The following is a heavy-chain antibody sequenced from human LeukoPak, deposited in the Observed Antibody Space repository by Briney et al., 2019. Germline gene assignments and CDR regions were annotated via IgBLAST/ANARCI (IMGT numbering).Heavy chain of an antibody. D-gene: IGHD2-15*01. CDR2: IIPIFGTA. J-gene: IGHJ3*02. CDR1: GGTFSSYA. CDR3: ARALGYCSGGSCFPHAFDI. Sequence: ASVKVSCKASGGTFSSYAISWVRQAPGQGLEWMGGIIPIFGTANYAQKFQGRVTITADESTSTAYMELSSLRSEDTAVYYCARALGYCSGGSCFPHAFDIWGQGTMVTVSS. V-gene: IGHV1-69*13.